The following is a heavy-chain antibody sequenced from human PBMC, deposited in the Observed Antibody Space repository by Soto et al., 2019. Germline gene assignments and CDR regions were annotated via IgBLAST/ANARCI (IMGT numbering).Heavy chain of an antibody. CDR3: AKGGYGGKFDY. J-gene: IGHJ4*02. CDR2: ISGGGGST. Sequence: GGSLRLSCAASGFTFSNYAMSWVRQAPGKGLEWVSAISGGGGSTYYADSVKGRFTISRDNSKNTLYLQMNSLRAEDTAVYYCAKGGYGGKFDYWGQGTLVTVSS. D-gene: IGHD6-25*01. V-gene: IGHV3-23*01. CDR1: GFTFSNYA.